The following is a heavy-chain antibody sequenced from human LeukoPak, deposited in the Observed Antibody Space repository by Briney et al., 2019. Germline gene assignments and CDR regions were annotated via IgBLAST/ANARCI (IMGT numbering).Heavy chain of an antibody. Sequence: GGSLRLSCAASGFTFSSYWMSWVRQAPGKGLEWVANIKQDGSEKYYVDSVKGRLTISRDNAKNSLYLQMNSLRAEDTAVYYCARDDRSSISCYHNWFDPWGQGTLVTVSS. CDR2: IKQDGSEK. CDR1: GFTFSSYW. V-gene: IGHV3-7*01. D-gene: IGHD2-2*01. CDR3: ARDDRSSISCYHNWFDP. J-gene: IGHJ5*02.